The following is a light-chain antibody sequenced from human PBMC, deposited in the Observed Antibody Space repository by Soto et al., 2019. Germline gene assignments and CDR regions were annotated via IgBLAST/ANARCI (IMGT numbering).Light chain of an antibody. J-gene: IGKJ1*01. Sequence: DIQMTQSPSTLSASVGDRVTITCRASQSISSWLTWYQQKPGKAPKLLIYKASSLESGVPSRFSGGGSGTEFTLNISSLQPDDFATYYCQQYNDYSWTFGQGTRVEI. CDR2: KAS. CDR3: QQYNDYSWT. CDR1: QSISSW. V-gene: IGKV1-5*03.